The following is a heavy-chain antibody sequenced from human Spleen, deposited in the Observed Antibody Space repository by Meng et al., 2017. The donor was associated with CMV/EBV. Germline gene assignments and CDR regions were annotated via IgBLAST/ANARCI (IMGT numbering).Heavy chain of an antibody. CDR3: ARDRTGDCSSTSCYNFYYYYGMDV. V-gene: IGHV1-8*01. J-gene: IGHJ6*02. Sequence: ASVKVSCKASGYTFTSYDINWVRQATGQGLEWMGWMNPNSGNTGYAQNFQGRVTITTDESTSTAYMSLSSLRSEDTAVYYCARDRTGDCSSTSCYNFYYYYGMDVWGQGTTVTVSS. CDR1: GYTFTSYD. D-gene: IGHD2-2*02. CDR2: MNPNSGNT.